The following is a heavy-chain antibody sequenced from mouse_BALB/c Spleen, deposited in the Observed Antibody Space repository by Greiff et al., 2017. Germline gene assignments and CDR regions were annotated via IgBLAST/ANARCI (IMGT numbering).Heavy chain of an antibody. CDR1: GYSITSGYY. CDR3: ARGGITGDY. D-gene: IGHD2-4*01. Sequence: ESGPGLVKPSQSLSLTCSVTGYSITSGYYWNWIRQFPGNKLEWMGYISYDGSNNYNPSLKNRISITRDTSKNQFFLKLNSVTTEDTATYYCARGGITGDYWGQGTTLTVSS. CDR2: ISYDGSN. J-gene: IGHJ2*01. V-gene: IGHV3-6*02.